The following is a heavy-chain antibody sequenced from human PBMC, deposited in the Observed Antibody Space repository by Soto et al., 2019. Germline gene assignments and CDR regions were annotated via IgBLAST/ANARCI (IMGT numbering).Heavy chain of an antibody. CDR2: IAYDGSNK. V-gene: IGHV3-30*18. J-gene: IGHJ6*02. Sequence: QVQLVESGGGVVQPGRSLRLSCAASGFTFSSYGMHWVRQAPGKGLEWVAVIAYDGSNKYYADCVKGRFTISRENSKNTLYLQMNSLRAEDTAVYYCAKDRRPNYYYGMDVWGQGTTVTVSS. D-gene: IGHD6-25*01. CDR1: GFTFSSYG. CDR3: AKDRRPNYYYGMDV.